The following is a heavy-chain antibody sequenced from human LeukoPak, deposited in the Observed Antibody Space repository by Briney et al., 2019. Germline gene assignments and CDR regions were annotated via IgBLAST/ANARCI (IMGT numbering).Heavy chain of an antibody. CDR3: AREARLAYFDY. V-gene: IGHV4-61*02. CDR1: GGSISSGGSY. D-gene: IGHD6-6*01. CDR2: IYTSGST. Sequence: PSETLSLTCTVSGGSISSGGSYWSCIRQPAGKGREWIGRIYTSGSTNYNPSLKSRVTISVDTSKNQFTLKLSSVTAADTAVYYCAREARLAYFDYWGQGTLVTVSS. J-gene: IGHJ4*02.